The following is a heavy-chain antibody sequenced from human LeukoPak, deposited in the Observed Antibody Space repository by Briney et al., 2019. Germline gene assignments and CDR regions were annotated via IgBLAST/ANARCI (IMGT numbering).Heavy chain of an antibody. CDR3: ARHVGQQLFYYYYGLDV. CDR2: MYYSGSI. CDR1: GGSISSSSYY. Sequence: PSETLSLTCTVSGGSISSSSYYWGWIRQPPGKGLEWIGSMYYSGSIYYNPSLKSRVTISVDTSKNQFSLKLSSVTVADTAVYYCARHVGQQLFYYYYGLDVWGQGATVTVSS. J-gene: IGHJ6*02. D-gene: IGHD6-13*01. V-gene: IGHV4-39*01.